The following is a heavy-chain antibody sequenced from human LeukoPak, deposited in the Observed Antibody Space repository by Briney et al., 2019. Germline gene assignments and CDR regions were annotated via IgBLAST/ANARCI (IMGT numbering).Heavy chain of an antibody. CDR2: IHYSEST. Sequence: PSETLSLTCTVSGGSIRRGGDYWSWIRQHPGKGLEWIGYIHYSESTYYNPSLRSRVTISVDTSKNQFSLKLNSVTAADTAVYFCARGHEDYDSSGYYPFDYWGQGTLVTVSS. CDR3: ARGHEDYDSSGYYPFDY. D-gene: IGHD3-22*01. V-gene: IGHV4-31*03. J-gene: IGHJ4*02. CDR1: GGSIRRGGDY.